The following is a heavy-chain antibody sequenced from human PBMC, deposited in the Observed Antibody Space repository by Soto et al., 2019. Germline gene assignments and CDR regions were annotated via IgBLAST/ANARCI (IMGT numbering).Heavy chain of an antibody. Sequence: GEFVSLSCAASGFTFSSYGMHWVSLALGTGVEGVAVFSYDGRNKYYADSVKGRGTISRDNSKNTLYLQMNSLRPEDTAVSYCPKGSDYYESSGPAYWRQGTLVTVSS. V-gene: IGHV3-30*18. CDR2: FSYDGRNK. CDR3: PKGSDYYESSGPAY. CDR1: GFTFSSYG. D-gene: IGHD3-22*01. J-gene: IGHJ4*02.